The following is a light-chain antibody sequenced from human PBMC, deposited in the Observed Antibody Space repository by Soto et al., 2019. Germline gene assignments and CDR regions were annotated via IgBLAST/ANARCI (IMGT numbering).Light chain of an antibody. CDR2: EVT. Sequence: QSALTQPPSVSGSPGQSVAISCTGSSSNIGGYDYVYWYQQQPDKAPKLMVYEVTKRPSGVSNRFSGSKSGNTASLTISGLQSEDEADYYCSSHTSGSTRVFGTGTKVTVL. V-gene: IGLV2-14*01. J-gene: IGLJ1*01. CDR3: SSHTSGSTRV. CDR1: SSNIGGYDY.